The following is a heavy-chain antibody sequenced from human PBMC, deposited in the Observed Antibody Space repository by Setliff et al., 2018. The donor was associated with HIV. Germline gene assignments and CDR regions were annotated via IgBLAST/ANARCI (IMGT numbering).Heavy chain of an antibody. CDR1: GFTFNHYA. V-gene: IGHV1-69*10. CDR2: TNPQSDIA. D-gene: IGHD3-22*01. CDR3: VRVGPWYYARSGYLASWDY. Sequence: SVKVSCKASGFTFNHYALSWVRQAPGQRPEWMGGTNPQSDIANYAQRFQGRVTITADHSTTTTYMELTSPRADDTAVYYCVRVGPWYYARSGYLASWDYWGQGTLVTVSS. J-gene: IGHJ4*02.